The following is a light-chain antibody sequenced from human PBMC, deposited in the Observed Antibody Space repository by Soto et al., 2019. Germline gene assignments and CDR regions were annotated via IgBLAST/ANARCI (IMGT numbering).Light chain of an antibody. V-gene: IGLV2-14*01. CDR1: SSDVGGYNS. Sequence: QSALTQPASVSGSAGQSIAISCTGTSSDVGGYNSVSWYQQHPGKAPKLLIYDVSNRPSGVSNRFSGSKSGNTASLTISGLQAEDEADYYCSSYATGGSYFFGTGTKLTVL. CDR3: SSYATGGSYF. J-gene: IGLJ1*01. CDR2: DVS.